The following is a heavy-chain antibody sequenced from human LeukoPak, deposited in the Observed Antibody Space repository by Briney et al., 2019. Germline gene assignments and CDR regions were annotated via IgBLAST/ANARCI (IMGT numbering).Heavy chain of an antibody. CDR1: GGSISSYS. CDR3: ARAPAGSSKYEY. Sequence: SETLSLTCSVSGGSISSYSWTWIRQPAGKGLGWIGRIYATGSTNFNPSLKSRVTMSVDTSKSQFSLNLSSATAADTAVYYCARAPAGSSKYEYWGQGILVTVSS. D-gene: IGHD6-13*01. CDR2: IYATGST. V-gene: IGHV4-4*07. J-gene: IGHJ4*02.